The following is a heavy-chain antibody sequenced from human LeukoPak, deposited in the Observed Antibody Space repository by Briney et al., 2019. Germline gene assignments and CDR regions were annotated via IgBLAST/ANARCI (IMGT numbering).Heavy chain of an antibody. CDR2: IKQDGSEK. D-gene: IGHD4-11*01. V-gene: IGHV3-7*01. J-gene: IGHJ4*02. Sequence: GGSLRLSCAASGFTFSSYWMSWVRQAPGKGLEWVANIKQDGSEKYYVDSVKGRFTISRDNAKNSLYLQMNSLRAEDAAVYYCARRYMTTSAEDFDYWGQGTLVTVSS. CDR1: GFTFSSYW. CDR3: ARRYMTTSAEDFDY.